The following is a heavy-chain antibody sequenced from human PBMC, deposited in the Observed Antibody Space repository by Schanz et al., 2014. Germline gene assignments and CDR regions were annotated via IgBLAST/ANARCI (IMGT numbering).Heavy chain of an antibody. J-gene: IGHJ5*01. CDR2: ISSVGGST. Sequence: EVQLVESGGGLVQPGGSLRLSCAASGFTFSAYAMTWVRQIPGKGLEWVSSISSVGGSTYYADSVKGRFTISRDNSKNTLHLQKDRLRAEDTAGYFWAKKVPDYNPFDSWGQGTLVTVSS. V-gene: IGHV3-23*04. D-gene: IGHD4-4*01. CDR1: GFTFSAYA. CDR3: AKKVPDYNPFDS.